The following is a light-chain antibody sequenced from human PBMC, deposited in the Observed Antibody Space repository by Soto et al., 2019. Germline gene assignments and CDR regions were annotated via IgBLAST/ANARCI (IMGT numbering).Light chain of an antibody. CDR1: QNINNW. J-gene: IGKJ3*01. CDR3: QQYHSYSPFT. V-gene: IGKV1-5*01. Sequence: DIQMTQSPSTLSASIGDRVTITCRASQNINNWIAWYQQKPGKAPKFLIYDASTLESGVPSRFSGSGFGTEFSLTISSLQPGDFATYYCQQYHSYSPFTFGPGTKVDIK. CDR2: DAS.